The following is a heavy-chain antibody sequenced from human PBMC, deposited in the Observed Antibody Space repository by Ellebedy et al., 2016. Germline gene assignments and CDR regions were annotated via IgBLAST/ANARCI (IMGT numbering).Heavy chain of an antibody. Sequence: GESLKISCATSGFSISGYEMSWVRQAPGKGLEWVSSISYDSTYKYYAGSVRGRFTISRDNAKDSLFLEMNSLRAEDTAVYYCARDSASHLRFSYTDYWGRGTLIAVSS. D-gene: IGHD4-11*01. J-gene: IGHJ4*02. CDR1: GFSISGYE. CDR3: ARDSASHLRFSYTDY. CDR2: ISYDSTYK. V-gene: IGHV3-21*01.